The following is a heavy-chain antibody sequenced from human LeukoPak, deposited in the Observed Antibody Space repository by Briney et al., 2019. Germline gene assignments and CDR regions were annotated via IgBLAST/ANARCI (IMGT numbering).Heavy chain of an antibody. CDR1: GGSISSGGYY. D-gene: IGHD2-21*02. V-gene: IGHV4-31*03. CDR3: ARSSDLPSNWYFDL. CDR2: IYYSGST. J-gene: IGHJ2*01. Sequence: SETLSLTCTVSGGSISSGGYYWSWIRQHPGKGLEWIGYIYYSGSTYYNPSLKSRVTISVDTSKNQFSLKLSSVTAADTAVYYCARSSDLPSNWYFDLWGRGTLVTVSS.